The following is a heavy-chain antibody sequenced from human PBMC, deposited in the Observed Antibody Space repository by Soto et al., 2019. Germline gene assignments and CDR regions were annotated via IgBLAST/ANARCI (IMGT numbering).Heavy chain of an antibody. D-gene: IGHD3-10*01. CDR2: ISSDGNNK. CDR3: ANDKGVTSLDY. V-gene: IGHV3-30*18. CDR1: GLNFRAAG. Sequence: QVQLVESGGGVVQPGRSLRLSCAASGLNFRAAGMHWVRQTPGKGLEWVAFISSDGNNKYYGDSVKGRFSISRDDSMNSLYLQMNTLRAEDSAVYYCANDKGVTSLDYWGQGTLVTVSS. J-gene: IGHJ4*02.